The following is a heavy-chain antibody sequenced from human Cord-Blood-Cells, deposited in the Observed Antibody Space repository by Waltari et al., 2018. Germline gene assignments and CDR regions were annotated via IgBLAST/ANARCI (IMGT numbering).Heavy chain of an antibody. CDR1: GYSISSGYY. J-gene: IGHJ4*02. D-gene: IGHD6-13*01. CDR2: LYHSGST. V-gene: IGHV4-38-2*01. Sequence: QVQLQESGPGLVKPSETLSLTCAVSGYSISSGYYWGWIRQPPGKGLEWIGSLYHSGSTYDNPSRKSGVTIAVDTSKTQFSLKLSSVTAADTAVYYCARLIAAAGTIDYWGQGTLVTVSS. CDR3: ARLIAAAGTIDY.